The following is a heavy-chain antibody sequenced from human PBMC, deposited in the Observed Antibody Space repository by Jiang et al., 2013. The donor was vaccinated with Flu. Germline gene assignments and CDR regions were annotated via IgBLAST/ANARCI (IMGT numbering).Heavy chain of an antibody. V-gene: IGHV3-30*18. CDR3: TKGQTVAGEFDS. Sequence: SSLRLSCAASGFIFDIYVMHWVRQAPGKGLEWVASISHDGSEKTYADSVKGRLTISRDNSEKTVSLHMNSLRPEDTAIYYCTKGQTVAGEFDSWGQGSLVTVSP. J-gene: IGHJ4*01. D-gene: IGHD6-19*01. CDR2: ISHDGSEK. CDR1: GFIFDIYV.